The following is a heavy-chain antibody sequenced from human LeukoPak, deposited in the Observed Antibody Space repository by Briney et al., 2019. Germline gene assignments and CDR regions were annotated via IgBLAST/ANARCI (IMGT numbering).Heavy chain of an antibody. V-gene: IGHV1-24*01. CDR2: FDPEDGET. J-gene: IGHJ3*02. CDR1: GYTLTELS. D-gene: IGHD3-22*01. CDR3: ATGKALVYYDSSGLGAFDI. Sequence: ASVKGSCKVSGYTLTELSMHWVRQAPGKGLEWMGGFDPEDGETIYAQKFQGRVTMTEDTSTDTAYMELSSLRSEDTAVYYCATGKALVYYDSSGLGAFDIWGQGTMVTVSS.